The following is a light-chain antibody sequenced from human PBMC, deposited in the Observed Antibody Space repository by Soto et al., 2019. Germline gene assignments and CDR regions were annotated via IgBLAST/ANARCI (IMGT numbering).Light chain of an antibody. V-gene: IGKV4-1*01. CDR1: QSVLYSSNNKNY. J-gene: IGKJ1*01. Sequence: DIVMTQSPDSLAGSLGERATINCKSSQSVLYSSNNKNYLAWYQQKPGQPPKLLIYWASTRESGVPDRFSGSGSGTDFTLTISSLQAEDVAFYYCQQYDSTPQTFGQGTKVEIK. CDR2: WAS. CDR3: QQYDSTPQT.